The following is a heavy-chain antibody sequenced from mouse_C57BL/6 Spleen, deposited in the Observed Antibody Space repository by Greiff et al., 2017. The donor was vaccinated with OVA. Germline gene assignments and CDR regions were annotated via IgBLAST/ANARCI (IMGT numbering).Heavy chain of an antibody. CDR1: GFTFSSYG. J-gene: IGHJ4*01. CDR2: ISSGGSYT. V-gene: IGHV5-6*01. Sequence: EVKLMESGGDLVKPGGSLKLSCAASGFTFSSYGMSWVRQTPDKRLEWVATISSGGSYTYYPDSVKGRFTISRDNAKNTLYLQMSSLKSEDTAMYYCARHPQNAMDYWGQGTSVTVSS. CDR3: ARHPQNAMDY.